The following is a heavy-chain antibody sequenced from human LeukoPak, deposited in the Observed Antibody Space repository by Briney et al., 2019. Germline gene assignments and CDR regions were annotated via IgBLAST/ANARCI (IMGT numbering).Heavy chain of an antibody. V-gene: IGHV3-7*03. CDR2: IKQDGSEK. Sequence: PGGSLRLSCAASGFTFSSYWMSWVRQAPGKGLEWVANIKQDGSEKYYVDSVKGRFTISRDNAKNSLYLQMNSLRAEDTAVYYCAKVRTRYGSGPGTGFDYWGQGTLVTVSS. CDR3: AKVRTRYGSGPGTGFDY. CDR1: GFTFSSYW. D-gene: IGHD6-19*01. J-gene: IGHJ4*02.